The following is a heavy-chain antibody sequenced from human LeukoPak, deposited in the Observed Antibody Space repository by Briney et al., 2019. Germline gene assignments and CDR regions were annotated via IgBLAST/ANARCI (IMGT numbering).Heavy chain of an antibody. CDR2: IGGSGRST. D-gene: IGHD3-10*01. J-gene: IGHJ3*02. V-gene: IGHV3-23*01. CDR3: ATTYYYGSGVASAFDI. CDR1: GFTFSTYA. Sequence: QPGGSLRLSCAASGFTFSTYAMSWVRQAPGKGLEWVSAIGGSGRSTYYADSVKGRFTISRDNSKNTLYLQMNSLGPEDTAVYYCATTYYYGSGVASAFDIWGQGTLVTVSS.